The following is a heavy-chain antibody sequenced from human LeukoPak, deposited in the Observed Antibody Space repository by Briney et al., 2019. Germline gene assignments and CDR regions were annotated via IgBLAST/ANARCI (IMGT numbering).Heavy chain of an antibody. D-gene: IGHD3-22*01. CDR2: INWNGGST. V-gene: IGHV3-20*04. CDR1: GFTFDDYG. J-gene: IGHJ6*03. Sequence: GGSLRLSCAASGFTFDDYGMNWVRQAPGKGLKWVSGINWNGGSTGYADSVKGRFTISRDNAKNSLYLQMNSLRAEDTAVYYCARGMIPYYYYYMDVWGKGTTVTISS. CDR3: ARGMIPYYYYYMDV.